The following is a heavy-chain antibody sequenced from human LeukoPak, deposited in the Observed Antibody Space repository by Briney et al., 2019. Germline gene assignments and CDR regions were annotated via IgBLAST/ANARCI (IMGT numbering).Heavy chain of an antibody. V-gene: IGHV3-53*05. D-gene: IGHD5-18*01. CDR3: AKDRYSYAFEYSDS. CDR1: GFTVSSNY. CDR2: IYSGGST. Sequence: PGESLRLSCAASGFTVSSNYMSWVRQAPGKGLEWVSVIYSGGSTYYADSVKGRFTISRDNSKNTLSLQVSSLRTEDTAVYYCAKDRYSYAFEYSDSWGQGTLVTVSS. J-gene: IGHJ4*02.